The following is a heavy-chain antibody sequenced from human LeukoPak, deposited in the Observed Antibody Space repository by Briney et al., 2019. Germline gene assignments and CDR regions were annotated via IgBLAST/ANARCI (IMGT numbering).Heavy chain of an antibody. V-gene: IGHV1-3*01. D-gene: IGHD3-10*01. CDR3: ARTYCSASGSYPH. CDR2: INAGNGNT. CDR1: GYTFTSYA. Sequence: ASVKVSCKASGYTFTSYAMNWVRLAPGQRLEWMGWINAGNGNTKYSQRFQGRVTISRDTSATIAYMELSSLTSEDTAVYYCARTYCSASGSYPHWGQGTLVTVSS. J-gene: IGHJ4*02.